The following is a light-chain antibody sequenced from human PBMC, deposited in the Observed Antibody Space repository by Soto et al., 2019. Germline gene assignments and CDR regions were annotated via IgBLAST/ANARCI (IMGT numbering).Light chain of an antibody. CDR2: GAS. CDR3: QQYXSSQKT. CDR1: QSVSSSY. Sequence: EIVLTQSPGTLSLSPGERATLSCRASQSVSSSYLAWYQQKPGQAPRLLIYGASSRATGIPDRFSGSGSGTDFTLTISRLEPEDFAVYYCQQYXSSQKTFGQGTKVDIK. J-gene: IGKJ1*01. V-gene: IGKV3-20*01.